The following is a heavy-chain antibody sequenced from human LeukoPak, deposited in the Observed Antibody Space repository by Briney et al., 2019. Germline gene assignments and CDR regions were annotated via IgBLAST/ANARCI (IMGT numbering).Heavy chain of an antibody. D-gene: IGHD3-22*01. J-gene: IGHJ4*02. Sequence: SVTLSLTCTVSGGSISSAGYFWNCIRQYPGKGLEWIGYIYYTGIIYYNPSLKSRVTISVDTSKNQFSLKLSSVTAADTAVFYCVRGVRDTIGYYHFDSWGQGTLVTVSS. CDR2: IYYTGII. CDR1: GGSISSAGYF. V-gene: IGHV4-31*03. CDR3: VRGVRDTIGYYHFDS.